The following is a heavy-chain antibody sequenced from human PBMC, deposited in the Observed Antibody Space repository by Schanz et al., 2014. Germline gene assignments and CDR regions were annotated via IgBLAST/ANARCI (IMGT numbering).Heavy chain of an antibody. D-gene: IGHD1-1*01. Sequence: EVQLVESGGGLVQPGGSLRLSCAASGFTFTTHSMTWVRQAPGKGLEWVSGISGSGGSTYYADSVKGRFTVSRDSGQNSLYLQMNSLRAGDTAVYYCARGTDWNLHYWGQGALXTVSS. CDR1: GFTFTTHS. V-gene: IGHV3-23*04. J-gene: IGHJ4*02. CDR3: ARGTDWNLHY. CDR2: ISGSGGST.